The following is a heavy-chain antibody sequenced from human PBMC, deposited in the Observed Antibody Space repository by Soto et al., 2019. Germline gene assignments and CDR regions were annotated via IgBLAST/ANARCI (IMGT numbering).Heavy chain of an antibody. J-gene: IGHJ4*02. CDR2: IYYSGST. V-gene: IGHV4-39*01. CDR3: ARRGDGYNRYFDY. CDR1: GGSISSRIYY. Sequence: KPSETLSLTCTVSGGSISSRIYYWGWIRQPPGKGLEWIGSIYYSGSTHDSPSLKSRVAISVDTSKNQFSLKLSSVTAADTAVYYCARRGDGYNRYFDYWGQGTLVTVSS. D-gene: IGHD5-12*01.